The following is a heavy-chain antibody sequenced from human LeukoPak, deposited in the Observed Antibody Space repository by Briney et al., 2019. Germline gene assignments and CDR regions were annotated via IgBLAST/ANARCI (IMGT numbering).Heavy chain of an antibody. J-gene: IGHJ4*02. Sequence: ASVKVSCKASGGTFSSYGISWVRQAPGQGLEWMGWISAYNGNTNYAQKLQGRVTMTTDTSTSTAYMELRSLRSDDTAVYYCARYFDWLLAPGYYFDYWGQGTLVTVSS. CDR2: ISAYNGNT. CDR1: GGTFSSYG. D-gene: IGHD3-9*01. CDR3: ARYFDWLLAPGYYFDY. V-gene: IGHV1-18*01.